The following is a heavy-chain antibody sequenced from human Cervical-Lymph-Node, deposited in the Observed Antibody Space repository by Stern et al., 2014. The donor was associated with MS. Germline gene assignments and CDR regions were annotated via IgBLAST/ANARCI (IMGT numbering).Heavy chain of an antibody. CDR3: ARDRRAFLDY. V-gene: IGHV3-7*01. Sequence: VQLGESGGGLVQPGGSLRLPCVASGFSCGTSWLSWVRQPPGRGQEWVANIRQDGYDKFYVDSVKGRFTISRDNARNSLYLQMNSLTVADTAVYYCARDRRAFLDYWGQGTHVAVSS. J-gene: IGHJ4*02. D-gene: IGHD2/OR15-2a*01. CDR1: GFSCGTSW. CDR2: IRQDGYDK.